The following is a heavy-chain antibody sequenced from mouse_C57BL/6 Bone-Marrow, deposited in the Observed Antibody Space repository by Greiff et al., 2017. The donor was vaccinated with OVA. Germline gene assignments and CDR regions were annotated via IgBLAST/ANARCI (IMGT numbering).Heavy chain of an antibody. Sequence: EVQGVESGGGLVQPKGSLKLSCAASGFSFNTYAMNWVRQAPGKGLEWVARIRSKRNNYATYYADSVKDRFIISRDDSESILYLQMNNLKTEDTAVYYCGGRALLLRWFDDWGKGTTLTVSS. CDR1: GFSFNTYA. CDR3: GGRALLLRWFDD. J-gene: IGHJ2*01. V-gene: IGHV10-1*01. CDR2: IRSKRNNYAT. D-gene: IGHD1-1*01.